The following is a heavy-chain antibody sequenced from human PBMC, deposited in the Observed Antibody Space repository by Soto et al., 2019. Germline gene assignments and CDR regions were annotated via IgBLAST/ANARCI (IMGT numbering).Heavy chain of an antibody. CDR1: GGCISSNY. CDR3: ERYRREAVAGYTLDN. J-gene: IGHJ4*02. CDR2: VYNSGST. Sequence: EDLSLTSNDSGGCISSNYWTWIRQPPGKGLEWIGYVYNSGSTNYNPSLKSRVTISEDTSKSQFSLKVNSMTAADTAVYYCERYRREAVAGYTLDNWGQGILVTVSS. V-gene: IGHV4-59*01. D-gene: IGHD6-13*01.